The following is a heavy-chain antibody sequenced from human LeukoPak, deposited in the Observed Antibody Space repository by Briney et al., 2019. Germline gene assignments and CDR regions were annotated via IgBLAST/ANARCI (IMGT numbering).Heavy chain of an antibody. CDR3: ARDRAGGIAEYGH. CDR2: IGSSSSYI. CDR1: GFTFSSYS. D-gene: IGHD6-13*01. Sequence: GGSLRLSCAPSGFTFSSYSMNWVRQAPGKGLEWVSSIGSSSSYIYYADSVKGRFTISRDNAKNSLYLQMNSLRAEDTAVYYYARDRAGGIAEYGHWGQGTLVTVTS. V-gene: IGHV3-21*01. J-gene: IGHJ4*02.